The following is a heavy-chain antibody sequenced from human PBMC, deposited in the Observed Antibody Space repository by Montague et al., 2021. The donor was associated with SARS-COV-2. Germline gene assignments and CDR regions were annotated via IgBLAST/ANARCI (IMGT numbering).Heavy chain of an antibody. J-gene: IGHJ5*02. Sequence: TLSLTCTVSGGYISSGSYYWSWIRQPAGRGMEWIGRIYASGGNNYNLSLKSRVTISVATSKNQFSLKVSSVTAADTAVYYCARDLSSGCYYWFDPWGQGTLVTVSS. D-gene: IGHD6-25*01. CDR2: IYASGGN. CDR1: GGYISSGSYY. V-gene: IGHV4-61*02. CDR3: ARDLSSGCYYWFDP.